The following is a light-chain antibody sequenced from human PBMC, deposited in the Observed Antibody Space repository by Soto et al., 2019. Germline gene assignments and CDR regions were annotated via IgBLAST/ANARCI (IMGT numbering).Light chain of an antibody. CDR1: QSVSSY. V-gene: IGKV3-11*01. Sequence: EIVWTQSPATLSLSPGERATLSCRASQSVSSYLAWYQQKPGQAPRLLIYDASNRATGIPARFSGSGSGTVFTLTISRREPEDFAVYYSQQRSSWLPSYTFGQGTKLEIK. CDR2: DAS. CDR3: QQRSSWLPSYT. J-gene: IGKJ2*01.